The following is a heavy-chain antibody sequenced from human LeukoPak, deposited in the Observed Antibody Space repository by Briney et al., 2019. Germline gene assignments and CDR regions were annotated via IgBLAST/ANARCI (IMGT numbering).Heavy chain of an antibody. Sequence: GGSLRLSCAASGLSFISYGMHWVRQAPGKGLEWVGVISDDGRRKDYADSVKGRFTISRDNSKDTLYLQMNSLRAEVTAVYYCTKRPSDYGDYVSYFDFWGQGTLVTVSS. CDR2: ISDDGRRK. CDR1: GLSFISYG. J-gene: IGHJ4*02. V-gene: IGHV3-30*18. CDR3: TKRPSDYGDYVSYFDF. D-gene: IGHD4-17*01.